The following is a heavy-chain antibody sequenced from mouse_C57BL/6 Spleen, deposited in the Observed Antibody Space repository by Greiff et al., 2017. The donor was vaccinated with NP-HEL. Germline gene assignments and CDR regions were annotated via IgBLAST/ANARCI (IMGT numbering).Heavy chain of an antibody. J-gene: IGHJ1*03. CDR3: ARSPLDYWYFDV. Sequence: QVQLQQPGAELVRPGSSVKLSCKASGYTFTSYWMHWVKQRPIQGLEWIGNIDPSDSETHYNQKFKDKATLTVDKSSSTAYMQLSSLTSEDSAVYYCARSPLDYWYFDVWGTGTTVTVSS. V-gene: IGHV1-52*01. CDR2: IDPSDSET. CDR1: GYTFTSYW.